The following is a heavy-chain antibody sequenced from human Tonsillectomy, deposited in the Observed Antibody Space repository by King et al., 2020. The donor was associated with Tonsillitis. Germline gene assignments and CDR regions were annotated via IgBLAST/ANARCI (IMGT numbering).Heavy chain of an antibody. CDR3: ARLGQYLGATRPFDY. D-gene: IGHD1-26*01. CDR2: IYPGDSDT. V-gene: IGHV5-51*01. Sequence: VQLVESGAEVKKPGESLKISCKGSGYSFTSYWIGWVRQMPGKGLEWMGIIYPGDSDTRYSPSFQGQVTISADKSISTAYLQWSSLKASDTAMYYCARLGQYLGATRPFDYWGQGTLVTVSS. CDR1: GYSFTSYW. J-gene: IGHJ4*02.